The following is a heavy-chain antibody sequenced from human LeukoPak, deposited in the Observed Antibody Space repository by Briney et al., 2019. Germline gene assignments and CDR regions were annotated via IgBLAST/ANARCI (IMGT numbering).Heavy chain of an antibody. CDR3: AYNRNNGPDYYYMDV. D-gene: IGHD1/OR15-1a*01. CDR2: IIPIFGTA. V-gene: IGHV1-69*06. J-gene: IGHJ6*03. CDR1: GCTFSSYD. Sequence: GASEKVSCKASGCTFSSYDIRWVRQAPGQGLEWMGRIIPIFGTANYAQKFQGRVTITADTSTSTAYMGLSSLRSEDTAVYYCAYNRNNGPDYYYMDVWGKGTTVTVSS.